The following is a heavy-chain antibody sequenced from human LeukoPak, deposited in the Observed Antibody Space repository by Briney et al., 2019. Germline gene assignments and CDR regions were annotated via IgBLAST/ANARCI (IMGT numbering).Heavy chain of an antibody. J-gene: IGHJ4*02. Sequence: GGSLRLSRAASGFTVSRSYVTWVRQAPGKGLEWISVIYSGGSTYYADSVKGRFTISRDNSKNIVYLQMNRLRVDDTAVYYCARADMAFFDYWGQGTLVTVSS. CDR2: IYSGGST. D-gene: IGHD5-24*01. CDR3: ARADMAFFDY. V-gene: IGHV3-53*01. CDR1: GFTVSRSY.